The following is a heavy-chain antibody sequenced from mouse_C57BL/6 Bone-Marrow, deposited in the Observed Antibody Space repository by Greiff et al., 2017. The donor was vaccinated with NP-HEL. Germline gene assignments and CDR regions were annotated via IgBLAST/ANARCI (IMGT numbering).Heavy chain of an antibody. D-gene: IGHD4-1*01. Sequence: EVQLQQSGAELVRPGSSVKMSCKTSGEKVRRQGRKWVKQRTGKGTEGRGERERGYGYTEYNEKFKGKATLTSDTSSSTAYMQLSSLTSEDSAIYFCARKGTWERYFDVWGTGTTVTVSS. V-gene: IGHV1-58*01. J-gene: IGHJ1*03. CDR2: RERGYGYT. CDR1: GEKVRRQG. CDR3: ARKGTWERYFDV.